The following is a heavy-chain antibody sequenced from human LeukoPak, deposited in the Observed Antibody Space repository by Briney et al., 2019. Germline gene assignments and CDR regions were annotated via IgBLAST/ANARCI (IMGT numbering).Heavy chain of an antibody. V-gene: IGHV3-73*01. CDR3: ARVGRGYSFKVYYFDY. Sequence: GGSLRLSCAASGFTFSGSALHWVRQASGKGLEWVGRIRSTANGYATAYAASVKGRFTISRDNSNNTLYLQMNSLRAEDTAIYYCARVGRGYSFKVYYFDYWGQGTLVTVSS. CDR1: GFTFSGSA. J-gene: IGHJ4*02. CDR2: IRSTANGYAT. D-gene: IGHD5-18*01.